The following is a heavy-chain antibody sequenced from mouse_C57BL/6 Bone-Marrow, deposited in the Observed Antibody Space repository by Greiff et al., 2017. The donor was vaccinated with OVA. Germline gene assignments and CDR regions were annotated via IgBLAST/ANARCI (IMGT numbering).Heavy chain of an antibody. CDR1: GYAFSSYW. Sequence: VQLQQSGAELVKPGASVKISCKASGYAFSSYWMNWVKQRPGKGLEWIGQIYPGDGDTNYNGKFKGKATLTADKSSSTAYMQLSSLTSEDSAVYFCARQPIYYGNRYAMDYWGQGTSVTVSS. D-gene: IGHD2-1*01. CDR2: IYPGDGDT. CDR3: ARQPIYYGNRYAMDY. J-gene: IGHJ4*01. V-gene: IGHV1-80*01.